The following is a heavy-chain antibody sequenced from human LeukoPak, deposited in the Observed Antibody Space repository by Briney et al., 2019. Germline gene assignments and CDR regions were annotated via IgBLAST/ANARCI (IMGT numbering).Heavy chain of an antibody. J-gene: IGHJ4*02. V-gene: IGHV5-51*01. CDR1: GYRFTTYW. CDR3: ARLLEGVAGTWGY. Sequence: GESRKISCKGSGYRFTTYWIAWVRQMPGKGLEWMGMIYPGDSDTRYSPTFQGQVTISADKSIRTAYLQWSSLKASDTAMYYCARLLEGVAGTWGYWGQGTLVTVT. D-gene: IGHD6-19*01. CDR2: IYPGDSDT.